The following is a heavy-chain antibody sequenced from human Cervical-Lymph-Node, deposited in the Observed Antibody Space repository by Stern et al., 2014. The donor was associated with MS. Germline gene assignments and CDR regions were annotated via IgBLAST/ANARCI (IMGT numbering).Heavy chain of an antibody. V-gene: IGHV1-46*03. CDR3: SRVQRERRALDHFDP. D-gene: IGHD1-1*01. CDR2: INTNSGTT. CDR1: GYSFTTHY. J-gene: IGHJ5*02. Sequence: QLVQSGAEVKKPGASVNVSCEASGYSFTTHYMHWIRQAPGEGLEWVGMINTNSGTTSYARQFQGRVIITRDTSTSTIYMELTDLRSEDTALYFCSRVQRERRALDHFDPWGQGTLVTVSS.